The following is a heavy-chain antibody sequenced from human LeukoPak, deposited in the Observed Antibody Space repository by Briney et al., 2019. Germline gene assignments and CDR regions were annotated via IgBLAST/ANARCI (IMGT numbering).Heavy chain of an antibody. CDR3: ARGQPKQQLSS. V-gene: IGHV4-34*01. CDR2: VNHSGST. D-gene: IGHD6-13*01. Sequence: SETLSLTCAVYGGSFSGYYWSWLRQSPGKGLEWIGEVNHSGSTSYNPSLKSRLTISVDTSKNQFSLKLSSVTAADTAVYYCARGQPKQQLSSWGPGTLVTVSS. CDR1: GGSFSGYY. J-gene: IGHJ5*02.